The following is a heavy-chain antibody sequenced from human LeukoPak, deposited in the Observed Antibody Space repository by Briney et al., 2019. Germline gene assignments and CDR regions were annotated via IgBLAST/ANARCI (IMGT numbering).Heavy chain of an antibody. CDR3: ARDLRGGLYYYGMDV. CDR1: GYTFTGYY. Sequence: ASVKVSCKASGYTFTGYYMHWVRQAPGQGLEWMGWINPNSGCTNYAQKFKGRVTMTRDTSISTDYMELSRLRSDDTDVYYCARDLRGGLYYYGMDVWGQGTTVTVSS. J-gene: IGHJ6*02. CDR2: INPNSGCT. V-gene: IGHV1-2*02. D-gene: IGHD3-16*01.